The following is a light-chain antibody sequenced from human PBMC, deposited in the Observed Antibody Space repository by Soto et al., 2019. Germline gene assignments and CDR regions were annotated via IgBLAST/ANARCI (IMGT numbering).Light chain of an antibody. CDR1: SSNIGSNY. Sequence: QSVLTQPPSASGTPGQRVTISCSGSSSNIGSNYVYWYQQLPGTAPKLLIYRNNQRPSGVPERFFGSKSGTSASLAISGLRSEDEADYYCAAWDDSLSGHVVFGGGTKLTVL. CDR3: AAWDDSLSGHVV. J-gene: IGLJ2*01. V-gene: IGLV1-47*01. CDR2: RNN.